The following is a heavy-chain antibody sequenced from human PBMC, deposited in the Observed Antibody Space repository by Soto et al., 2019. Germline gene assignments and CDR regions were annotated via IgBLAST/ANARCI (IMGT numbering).Heavy chain of an antibody. J-gene: IGHJ3*02. CDR1: GGSISSYY. CDR2: IYYSGST. V-gene: IGHV4-59*01. D-gene: IGHD3-22*01. Sequence: SETLSLTCTVSGGSISSYYWSWIRQPPGKGLEWIGYIYYSGSTNYNPSLKSRVTISVDTSKNQFSLKLSSVTAADTAVYYCARDRGYYDSSGYSDDAFDIWGQGTMVTVSS. CDR3: ARDRGYYDSSGYSDDAFDI.